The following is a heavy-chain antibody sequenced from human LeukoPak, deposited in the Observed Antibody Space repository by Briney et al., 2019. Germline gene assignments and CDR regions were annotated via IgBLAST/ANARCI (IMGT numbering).Heavy chain of an antibody. D-gene: IGHD3-22*01. V-gene: IGHV1-2*02. J-gene: IGHJ4*02. CDR3: ARSGSTGYSLDY. Sequence: ASVKLSCKASGHSFTGYYIHWVRQAPGQGLEWMGCIDPNSGDTKYAQKFQGRVSMPRDTSTRTAYMELSRLRSDDTAVYFCARSGSTGYSLDYWGQGTLVTVSS. CDR2: IDPNSGDT. CDR1: GHSFTGYY.